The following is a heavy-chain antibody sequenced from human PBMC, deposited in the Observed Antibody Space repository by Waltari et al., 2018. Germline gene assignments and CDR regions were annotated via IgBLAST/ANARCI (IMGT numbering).Heavy chain of an antibody. J-gene: IGHJ6*02. Sequence: QVQLVQSGAEVKKPGASVKVSCKASGYTFTSYDINWVRQATGQGLEWMGWMNPNSGNTGYAQKFQGRVTMTRTTSISTAYMELSSLRSEDTAVYYCARGFLWFGEFHPYGMDVWGQGTTVTVSS. D-gene: IGHD3-10*01. CDR3: ARGFLWFGEFHPYGMDV. CDR1: GYTFTSYD. CDR2: MNPNSGNT. V-gene: IGHV1-8*01.